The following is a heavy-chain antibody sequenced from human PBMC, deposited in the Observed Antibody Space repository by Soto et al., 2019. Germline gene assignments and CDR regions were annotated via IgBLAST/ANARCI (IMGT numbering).Heavy chain of an antibody. CDR1: GYSISSSNW. D-gene: IGHD6-13*01. V-gene: IGHV4-38-2*01. J-gene: IGHJ5*02. CDR3: ARRERAAGTDWWFDP. Sequence: SETLSLTCAVSGYSISSSNWWGLIRHPPGKGLEWIGSIYYSGSTYYSPSLKSRVTISVDTSKNQFSLKLSSVTAADTAVYYCARRERAAGTDWWFDPWGQGTLVTVSS. CDR2: IYYSGST.